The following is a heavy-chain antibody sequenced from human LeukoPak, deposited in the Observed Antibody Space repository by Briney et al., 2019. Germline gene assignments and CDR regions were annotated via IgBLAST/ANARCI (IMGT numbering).Heavy chain of an antibody. CDR2: IYYSGST. CDR3: TSGGMVSGDY. J-gene: IGHJ4*01. V-gene: IGHV4-59*01. D-gene: IGHD2-8*01. CDR1: GGSINSYY. Sequence: SETLTLTCTVSGGSINSYYWSWIRQPPGKGLEWIGYIYYSGSTNYNPSLKSRVTISRDTSKNQFSLKLRSVTAADTAVYYCTSGGMVSGDYWGHGTLVTVSS.